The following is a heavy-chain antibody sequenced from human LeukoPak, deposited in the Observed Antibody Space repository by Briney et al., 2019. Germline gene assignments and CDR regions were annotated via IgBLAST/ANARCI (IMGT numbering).Heavy chain of an antibody. Sequence: GGSLRLSCAASGFTFSSYEMNWIRQAPGKGLEWISYISNSGSTKYYADSVKGRFTISRDNTKNSLYLQMNSLRAEDTAVYYCVGGDYWGQGTLVTVSS. CDR3: VGGDY. CDR2: ISNSGSTK. J-gene: IGHJ4*02. V-gene: IGHV3-48*03. CDR1: GFTFSSYE.